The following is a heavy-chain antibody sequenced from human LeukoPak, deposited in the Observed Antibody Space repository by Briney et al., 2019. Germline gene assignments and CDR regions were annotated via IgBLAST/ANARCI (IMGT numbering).Heavy chain of an antibody. J-gene: IGHJ5*02. D-gene: IGHD5-18*01. CDR3: ARDKAHSYGRYFDP. CDR1: GGSLSTYY. V-gene: IGHV4-59*01. Sequence: SETLSLTCSVSGGSLSTYYWNWIRQTPGKGLEWIGHISYGNTDYNPSLKSRVTISVDTSKNQFSLKLTSVTAADTAVYYCARDKAHSYGRYFDPWGQGALVTVSS. CDR2: ISYGNT.